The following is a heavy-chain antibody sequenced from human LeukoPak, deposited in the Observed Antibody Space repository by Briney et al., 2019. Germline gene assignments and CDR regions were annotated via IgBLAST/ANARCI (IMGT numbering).Heavy chain of an antibody. Sequence: SETLSLTCTVSGYSISSGYYWGWIRQPPGKGLEWIGSIYHSGSTYYNPSLKSRVTISVDTSKNQFSLKLSSVTAADTAVYYCARRGNYMDLWGKGTTVTVSS. CDR2: IYHSGST. CDR3: ARRGNYMDL. J-gene: IGHJ6*03. CDR1: GYSISSGYY. V-gene: IGHV4-38-2*02.